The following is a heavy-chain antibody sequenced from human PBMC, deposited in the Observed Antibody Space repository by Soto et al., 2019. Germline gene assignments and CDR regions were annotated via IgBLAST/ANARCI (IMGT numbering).Heavy chain of an antibody. Sequence: GVPLRLSYATSGFTFNIYWKHWVRQAPGKGLVWISRIKSDGSDPIYADSVKGRFTISRDNARNTLYLQMNSLRVEDTATYYCARDRNYHSDYWGQGTLVTVSS. V-gene: IGHV3-74*01. CDR1: GFTFNIYW. D-gene: IGHD1-7*01. CDR2: IKSDGSDP. CDR3: ARDRNYHSDY. J-gene: IGHJ4*02.